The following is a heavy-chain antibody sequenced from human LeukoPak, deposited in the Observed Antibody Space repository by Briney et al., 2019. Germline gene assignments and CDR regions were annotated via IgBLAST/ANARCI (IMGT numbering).Heavy chain of an antibody. V-gene: IGHV3-30*02. CDR1: GFTFSSYG. Sequence: GGSLRLSCAASGFTFSSYGMHWVRQAPGKGLEWVAFIRYDGSNKYYADSVKGRFTISRDNSKNTLYLQMNSLRAEDTAVYYCAKDQTIFGVDIGYAFDIWGQGTMVTVSS. CDR3: AKDQTIFGVDIGYAFDI. D-gene: IGHD3-3*01. CDR2: IRYDGSNK. J-gene: IGHJ3*02.